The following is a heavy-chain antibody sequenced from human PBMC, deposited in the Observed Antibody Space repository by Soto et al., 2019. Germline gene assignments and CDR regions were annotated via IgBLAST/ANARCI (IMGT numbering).Heavy chain of an antibody. CDR2: IIPIFGTA. D-gene: IGHD2-21*01. CDR1: GGTFSSYA. J-gene: IGHJ5*02. CDR3: ARLPNPGGDSSA. V-gene: IGHV1-69*13. Sequence: ASVKVSCKASGGTFSSYAISWVRQAPGQGLEWMGGIIPIFGTANYAQKFQGRVTITADESTSTAYMELSSLRSEDTAVYYCARLPNPGGDSSAWGQGTLVTVSS.